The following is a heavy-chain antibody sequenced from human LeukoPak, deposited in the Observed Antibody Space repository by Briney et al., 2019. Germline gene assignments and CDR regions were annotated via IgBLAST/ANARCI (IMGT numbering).Heavy chain of an antibody. V-gene: IGHV3-11*04. CDR1: GFTFSDYY. J-gene: IGHJ3*02. Sequence: PEGSLRLSCAASGFTFSDYYMGWMRQAPGKGLEWVSYISNSGDTMYYVDSVKGRFTISRDNAKNSLFLQMSSLRVEDTTIYYCARARRSYAFDIWGQGTMVTVSS. D-gene: IGHD1-26*01. CDR2: ISNSGDTM. CDR3: ARARRSYAFDI.